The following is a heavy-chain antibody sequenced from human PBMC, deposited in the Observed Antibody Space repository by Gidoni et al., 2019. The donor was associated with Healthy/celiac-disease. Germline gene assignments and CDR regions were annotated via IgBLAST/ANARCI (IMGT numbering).Heavy chain of an antibody. CDR3: ARDPRAYYYGSGDLKYYYYGMDV. Sequence: QVQLVQSGAEVKKPGPAVKVSCKASGGSVSSYAIRWVRQAPGQGLEWMGGIIPIFGTANDTQKFQGRVTIPADKSTSTAHMELRSLRSEDTAVYYCARDPRAYYYGSGDLKYYYYGMDVWGQGTTVTVSS. V-gene: IGHV1-69*06. D-gene: IGHD3-10*01. CDR2: IIPIFGTA. J-gene: IGHJ6*02. CDR1: GGSVSSYA.